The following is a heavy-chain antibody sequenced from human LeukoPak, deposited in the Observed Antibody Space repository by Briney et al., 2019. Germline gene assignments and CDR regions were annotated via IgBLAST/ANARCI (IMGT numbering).Heavy chain of an antibody. CDR2: INPSGGST. J-gene: IGHJ4*02. V-gene: IGHV1-46*01. CDR1: GYTFTSYY. Sequence: ASVKVSCKASGYTFTSYYMHWVRQAPGQGLEWTGMINPSGGSTGYAQKFQARVTMTRDTSTSTVYMELSSLRSEDTAVYYCARGLVAAAALDYWGQGTLVTVSS. CDR3: ARGLVAAAALDY. D-gene: IGHD6-25*01.